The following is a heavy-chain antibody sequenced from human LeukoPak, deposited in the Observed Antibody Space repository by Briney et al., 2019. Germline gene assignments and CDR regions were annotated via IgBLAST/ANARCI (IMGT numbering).Heavy chain of an antibody. D-gene: IGHD3-10*01. Sequence: SETLSLTCTVSGDSINSDYWSWIRQPPGKGLEWIGYIFYTGSTNYNPSLRTRVTISIGTSKNQFSLKLSSVTTADTAVYYCASHFTVLWCGDLLWLPPDYWGQGTLVTVSS. CDR1: GDSINSDY. V-gene: IGHV4-59*08. J-gene: IGHJ4*02. CDR2: IFYTGST. CDR3: ASHFTVLWCGDLLWLPPDY.